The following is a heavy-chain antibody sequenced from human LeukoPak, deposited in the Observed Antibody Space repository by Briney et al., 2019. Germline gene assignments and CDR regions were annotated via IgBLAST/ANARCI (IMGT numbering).Heavy chain of an antibody. CDR2: IKPDEGEK. CDR3: ASRAIYFDY. V-gene: IGHV3-7*01. CDR1: GFTFSAYR. J-gene: IGHJ4*02. D-gene: IGHD3-3*01. Sequence: GGSLSLSCAASGFTFSAYRMSWGRQAPGKGREWVASIKPDEGEKNYGQYVKGRFTISRDNAKNSLYLQMNSLRAEDTAVYYCASRAIYFDYWGQGTLVTVSS.